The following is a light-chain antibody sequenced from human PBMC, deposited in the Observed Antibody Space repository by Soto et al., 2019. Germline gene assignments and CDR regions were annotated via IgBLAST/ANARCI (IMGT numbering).Light chain of an antibody. Sequence: QSVLTQSPPTSASLGASVKLTCTLSSGHSSYVIAWHQDQPEKGPRYLMKINSDGSHNKGDGIPDRFSGSSSGAERYLTISSLQSEDEADYYCQTWGTGVVFGGGTKLTV. CDR3: QTWGTGVV. CDR1: SGHSSYV. V-gene: IGLV4-69*01. J-gene: IGLJ2*01. CDR2: INSDGSH.